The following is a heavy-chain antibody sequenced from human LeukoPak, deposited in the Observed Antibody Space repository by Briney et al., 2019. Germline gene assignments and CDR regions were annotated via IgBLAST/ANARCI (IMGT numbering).Heavy chain of an antibody. CDR1: GFTFSSYA. CDR3: ARTTAVTPGYYYNGMDV. D-gene: IGHD4-23*01. CDR2: ISYEGSNK. Sequence: GGSLRLSCAASGFTFSSYAMHWVRQAPGKGLEWVAVISYEGSNKYYANSVKGRFTISRDNSKNTLYLQMNSLRAEDTAVYYCARTTAVTPGYYYNGMDVWGQGTTVTVSS. J-gene: IGHJ6*02. V-gene: IGHV3-30-3*01.